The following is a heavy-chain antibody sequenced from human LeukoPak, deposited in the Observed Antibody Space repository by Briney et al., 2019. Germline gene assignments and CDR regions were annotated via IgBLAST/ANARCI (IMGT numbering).Heavy chain of an antibody. CDR3: ARDQGYDILTGLSDY. D-gene: IGHD3-9*01. CDR2: ISYDGSDK. V-gene: IGHV3-30*01. J-gene: IGHJ4*02. Sequence: ISYDGSDKYYAASVKGRFTISRDNSKNTLYLQMNSLRAEDTAVYYCARDQGYDILTGLSDYWGQGTLVTVSS.